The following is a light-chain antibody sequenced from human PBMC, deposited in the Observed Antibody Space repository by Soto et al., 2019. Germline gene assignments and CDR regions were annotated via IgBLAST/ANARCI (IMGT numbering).Light chain of an antibody. CDR1: QSVGSN. CDR3: QQYDNLPLT. Sequence: ERVMTQSPATLSVSPGERATLSCRASQSVGSNLAWYQQKPGQAPRRLIFGASSRATGVPARFSGSGSGTEFTLTINSLQSEDFAVYFCQQYDNLPLTFGPGTKVDI. J-gene: IGKJ3*01. CDR2: GAS. V-gene: IGKV3-15*01.